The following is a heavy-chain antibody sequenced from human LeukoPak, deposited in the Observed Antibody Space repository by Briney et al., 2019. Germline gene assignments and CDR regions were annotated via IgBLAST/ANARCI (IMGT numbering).Heavy chain of an antibody. CDR2: ISFDGSNE. J-gene: IGHJ6*02. CDR1: GFTFSSYG. D-gene: IGHD3-16*02. CDR3: AREEHDYVWGSYRYYYYYGIDV. V-gene: IGHV3-30*03. Sequence: GGSLRLSCAASGFTFSSYGMHWVRQSPGRGLEWVSFISFDGSNEFYADSLKGRFTISRDNSKDTLYLQTDSLRAEDTALYYCAREEHDYVWGSYRYYYYYGIDVWGQGTTVIVSS.